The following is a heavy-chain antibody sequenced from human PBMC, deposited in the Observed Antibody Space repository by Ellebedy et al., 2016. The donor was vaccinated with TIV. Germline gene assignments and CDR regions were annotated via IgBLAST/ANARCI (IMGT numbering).Heavy chain of an antibody. Sequence: ASVKVSXXASGGVFNTYAFNWVRQAPGQGLEWMGGTSPLFGETNYAPRFQDRVRITTDDSKTTSYMELSGLGSEDTAVYFCARKMGGGSSLDSWGQGTLVTVSS. CDR3: ARKMGGGSSLDS. D-gene: IGHD2-15*01. CDR1: GGVFNTYA. V-gene: IGHV1-69*05. CDR2: TSPLFGET. J-gene: IGHJ4*02.